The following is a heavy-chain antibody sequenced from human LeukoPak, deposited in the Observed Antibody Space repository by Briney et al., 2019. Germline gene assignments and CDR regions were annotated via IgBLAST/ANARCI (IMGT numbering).Heavy chain of an antibody. CDR3: ALFSRLSGSYYPFDY. V-gene: IGHV1-46*03. CDR2: INPSGGST. CDR1: GYTFTSYY. J-gene: IGHJ4*02. Sequence: ASVKVSCKASGYTFTSYYMHWVRQAPGQGLEWMGIINPSGGSTSYAQKFQGRVTMTRDTSTSTVYMELSSLRSEDTAVYYCALFSRLSGSYYPFDYWGQRTLVTVSS. D-gene: IGHD1-26*01.